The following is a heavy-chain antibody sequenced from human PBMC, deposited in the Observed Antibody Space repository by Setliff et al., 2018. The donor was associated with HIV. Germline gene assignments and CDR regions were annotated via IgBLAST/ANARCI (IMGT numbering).Heavy chain of an antibody. Sequence: PGGSLRLSCAASGFTFSSYSMNWVRQAPGKGLEWVSSISSSSYIYYADSMKGRFTISRDNAKNSLYLQMNSLRAEDTAIYYCARDWRSGYDLNFDYWGQGTLVTVSS. CDR2: ISSSSYI. J-gene: IGHJ4*02. V-gene: IGHV3-21*01. CDR1: GFTFSSYS. D-gene: IGHD5-12*01. CDR3: ARDWRSGYDLNFDY.